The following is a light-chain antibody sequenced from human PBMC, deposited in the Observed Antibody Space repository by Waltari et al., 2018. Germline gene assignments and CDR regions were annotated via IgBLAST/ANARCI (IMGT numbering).Light chain of an antibody. V-gene: IGLV2-11*01. J-gene: IGLJ3*02. CDR1: SSDVGGYKY. CDR2: DVS. CDR3: CSYAGGYTWV. Sequence: QSALTQPRSVSGSPGQSVTISCTGTSSDVGGYKYVSWYQHHPGKAPKLMIYDVSTRPSWVPDRFSGSKSRNTASLTISGLQAEDEADYYCCSYAGGYTWVFGGGTKLTVL.